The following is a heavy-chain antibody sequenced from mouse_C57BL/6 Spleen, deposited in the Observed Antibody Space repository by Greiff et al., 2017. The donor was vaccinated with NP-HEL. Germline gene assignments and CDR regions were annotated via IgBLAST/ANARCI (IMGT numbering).Heavy chain of an antibody. Sequence: QVQLKESGAELVRPGASVKMSCKASGYTFTSYNMHWVKQTPRQGLEWIGSIYPGNGDTSYNQKFKGKATLTVDKSSSTAYMQLSSLTSEDSAVYFCARWGYSNYGWYFDVWGTGTTVTVSS. D-gene: IGHD2-5*01. CDR3: ARWGYSNYGWYFDV. V-gene: IGHV1-12*01. CDR2: IYPGNGDT. J-gene: IGHJ1*03. CDR1: GYTFTSYN.